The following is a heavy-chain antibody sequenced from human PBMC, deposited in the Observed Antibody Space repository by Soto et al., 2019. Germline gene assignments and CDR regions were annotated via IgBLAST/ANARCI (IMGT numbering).Heavy chain of an antibody. Sequence: GGSLRLSCAASGFTFSSYWMSWVRQAPGKGLEWVANIKQDGSEKYYVDSVKGRFTISRDNAKNSLYLQMNSLRAEDTAVYYCARESATVTTYYFAYWGQGTLVTVSS. D-gene: IGHD4-17*01. CDR1: GFTFSSYW. V-gene: IGHV3-7*05. J-gene: IGHJ4*02. CDR3: ARESATVTTYYFAY. CDR2: IKQDGSEK.